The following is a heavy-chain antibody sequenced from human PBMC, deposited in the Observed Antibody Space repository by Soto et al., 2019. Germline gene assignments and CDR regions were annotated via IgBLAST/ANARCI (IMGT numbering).Heavy chain of an antibody. D-gene: IGHD2-15*01. J-gene: IGHJ4*02. CDR3: ARDQGDYSSGGSCPRIDY. Sequence: EVQLVESGGGLVKPGGSLRLSCAASGFTFSTYSMNWVRQAPGKGLEWVSSISGSGSYTYYADSVKGRFTISRDNAKNSLYLQMNSLRAEDTAVYHGARDQGDYSSGGSCPRIDYWGQGTLVTVSS. CDR2: ISGSGSYT. CDR1: GFTFSTYS. V-gene: IGHV3-21*01.